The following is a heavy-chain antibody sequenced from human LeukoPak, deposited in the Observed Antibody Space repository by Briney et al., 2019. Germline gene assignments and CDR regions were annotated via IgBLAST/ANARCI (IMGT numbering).Heavy chain of an antibody. D-gene: IGHD6-13*01. J-gene: IGHJ3*02. CDR1: GFTFSSYS. Sequence: GGSLRLSCAASGFTFSSYSMHWVRQAPGKGLEWVSGISWNSGSIGYADSVKGRFTISRDNAKNSLYLQMNSLRAEDTALYYCAKDISPGYSSSLDIWGQGTMVTVSS. V-gene: IGHV3-9*01. CDR3: AKDISPGYSSSLDI. CDR2: ISWNSGSI.